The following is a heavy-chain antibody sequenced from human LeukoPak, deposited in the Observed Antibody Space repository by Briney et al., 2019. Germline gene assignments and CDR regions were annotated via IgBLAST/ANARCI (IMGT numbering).Heavy chain of an antibody. CDR3: ARDYDFWSGRTLGY. CDR1: GFTFSNYG. CDR2: ISSSSSYT. D-gene: IGHD3-3*01. J-gene: IGHJ4*02. V-gene: IGHV3-21*05. Sequence: PGGSLRLSCAASGFTFSNYGMHWVRQVPGKGLEWVSYISSSSSYTNYADSVKGRFTISRDNAKNSLYLQMNSLRAEDTAVYYCARDYDFWSGRTLGYWGQGTLVTVSS.